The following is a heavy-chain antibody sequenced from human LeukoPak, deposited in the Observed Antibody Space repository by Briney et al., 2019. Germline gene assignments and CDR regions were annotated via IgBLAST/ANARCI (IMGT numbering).Heavy chain of an antibody. J-gene: IGHJ4*02. Sequence: GGSLRLSCAASGFTFSNYWMHWVRQAPGKGLVWVSRINSDGINTSYADSVKGRFTISRDNAKNTLNLQMNSLRAEDTAVYYCATQKEGELLDYFDYWGQGTLVTVSS. CDR2: INSDGINT. CDR1: GFTFSNYW. CDR3: ATQKEGELLDYFDY. D-gene: IGHD1-26*01. V-gene: IGHV3-74*01.